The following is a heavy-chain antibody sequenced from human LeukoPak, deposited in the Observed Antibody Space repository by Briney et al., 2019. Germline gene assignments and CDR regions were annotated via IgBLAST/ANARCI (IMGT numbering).Heavy chain of an antibody. D-gene: IGHD3-10*01. Sequence: SETLSLTCAVYGGSLSGYYWSWIRQPPGKGLEWMGEINHSGSTNHNPSLKSRVTMSTDTSKNQFSLKVSSVTAADTAVYYCVRDPATMAPFDSWGQGTLVTVSS. CDR3: VRDPATMAPFDS. CDR2: INHSGST. J-gene: IGHJ5*01. V-gene: IGHV4-34*01. CDR1: GGSLSGYY.